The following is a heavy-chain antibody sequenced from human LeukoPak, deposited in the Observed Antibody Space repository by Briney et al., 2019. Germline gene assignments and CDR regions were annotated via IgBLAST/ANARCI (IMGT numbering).Heavy chain of an antibody. V-gene: IGHV3-33*01. CDR1: GFTFSSYG. CDR3: ARGDGYNDAEYLQH. Sequence: GGSLRLPCAASGFTFSSYGMHWVRQAPGKGLEWVAVIWYDGSNKYYGDSVKGRFTISRDNSKKTLYLQMNSLRVEDTAVYYCARGDGYNDAEYLQHWGQGTLATVS. J-gene: IGHJ1*01. CDR2: IWYDGSNK. D-gene: IGHD5-24*01.